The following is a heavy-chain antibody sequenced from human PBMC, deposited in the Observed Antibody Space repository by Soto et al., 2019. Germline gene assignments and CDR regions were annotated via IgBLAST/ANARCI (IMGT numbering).Heavy chain of an antibody. J-gene: IGHJ4*02. CDR1: GFTFSSYW. D-gene: IGHD6-13*01. CDR3: ARSDGIAAAGDDY. Sequence: PGGSLRLSCAASGFTFSSYWVHWVRQAPGKGLVWVSRINSDGSSTSYADSVKGRFTISRDNARNTLYLQMNSLRAEDTAVYYCARSDGIAAAGDDYWGQGTLVTVSS. CDR2: INSDGSST. V-gene: IGHV3-74*01.